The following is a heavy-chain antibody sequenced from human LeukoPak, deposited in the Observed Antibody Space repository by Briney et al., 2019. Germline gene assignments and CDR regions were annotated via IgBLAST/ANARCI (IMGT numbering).Heavy chain of an antibody. D-gene: IGHD1-26*01. CDR1: GYTLTAYY. Sequence: ASVNVSCKASGYTLTAYYIHWVRQAPGQGLELMGWINPNSGDTNYPQSFQDRVTMTRDTSISTAYMELSRLRSDDTAVYYCARGGFGMRILPLDYWGQGTLVTVSS. CDR2: INPNSGDT. J-gene: IGHJ4*02. V-gene: IGHV1-2*02. CDR3: ARGGFGMRILPLDY.